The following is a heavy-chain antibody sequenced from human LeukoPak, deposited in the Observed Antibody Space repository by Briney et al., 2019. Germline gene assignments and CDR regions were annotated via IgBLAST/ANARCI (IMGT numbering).Heavy chain of an antibody. CDR2: IYYSGST. CDR1: GGSISSGDYY. J-gene: IGHJ4*02. V-gene: IGHV4-30-4*01. D-gene: IGHD2-2*01. Sequence: SQTLSLTCTVSGGSISSGDYYWSWIRQPPGKGLEWIGYIYYSGSTYYNPSLKSRVTISVDTSKNQFSLKLSSVTAADTAVYYCARGVVVPAAQSGELDYWGQGTLVTVSS. CDR3: ARGVVVPAAQSGELDY.